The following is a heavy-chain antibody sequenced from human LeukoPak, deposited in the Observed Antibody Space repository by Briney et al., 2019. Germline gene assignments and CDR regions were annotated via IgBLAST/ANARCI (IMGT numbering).Heavy chain of an antibody. CDR2: IYYGGST. J-gene: IGHJ4*02. V-gene: IGHV4-59*01. D-gene: IGHD1/OR15-1a*01. CDR1: GGSISSYY. Sequence: SETLSLTCTVSGGSISSYYWSWIRQPPGKGLEWIGYIYYGGSTNYSPSLKSRVTISVDTSKNQFSLKLSSVTAADTAVYYCARGRGNNGSTRFDYWGQGTLVTVSS. CDR3: ARGRGNNGSTRFDY.